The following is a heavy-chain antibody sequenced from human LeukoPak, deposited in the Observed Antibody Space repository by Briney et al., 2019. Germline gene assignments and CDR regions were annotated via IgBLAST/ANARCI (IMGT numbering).Heavy chain of an antibody. J-gene: IGHJ4*02. V-gene: IGHV6-1*01. CDR2: TYYRSKWYN. D-gene: IGHD3-9*01. Sequence: SQTLSLTCAISGDSVSSNSAAWNWIRQSPSGGLEWLGRTYYRSKWYNDYAVSVKSRITINPDTSKNQFSLQLNSVTPEDTAVYYCAGTHTIPYYFDYWGQGTLVTVSS. CDR1: GDSVSSNSAA. CDR3: AGTHTIPYYFDY.